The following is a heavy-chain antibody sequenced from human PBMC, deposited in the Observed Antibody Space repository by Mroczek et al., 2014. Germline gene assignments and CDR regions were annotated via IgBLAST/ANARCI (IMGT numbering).Heavy chain of an antibody. CDR1: GFTFSSYG. V-gene: IGHV3-33*01. CDR3: ARFAWFGXTGLDY. J-gene: IGHJ4*02. CDR2: IWYDGSNK. D-gene: IGHD3-10*01. Sequence: QVQLVESGGGVVQPGRSLRLSCAASGFTFSSYGMHWVRQAPGKGLEWVAVIWYDGSNKYYADSVKGRFTISRDNSKNTLYLQMNSLRAEDTAVYYCARFAWFGXTGLDYVGPGNPGHRLL.